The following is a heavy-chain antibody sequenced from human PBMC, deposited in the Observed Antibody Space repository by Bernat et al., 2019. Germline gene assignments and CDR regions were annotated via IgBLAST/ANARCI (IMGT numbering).Heavy chain of an antibody. V-gene: IGHV1-2*04. CDR1: GGD. CDR3: AREGSGPYFDY. J-gene: IGHJ4*02. D-gene: IGHD3-3*01. CDR2: SNPNSGGT. Sequence: GGDRHGGRRAPGQGLEWMGWSNPNSGGTNYAQKFQGWVTMTRDTSISTAYMELSRLRSDDTAVYYCAREGSGPYFDYWGQGTLVTVSS.